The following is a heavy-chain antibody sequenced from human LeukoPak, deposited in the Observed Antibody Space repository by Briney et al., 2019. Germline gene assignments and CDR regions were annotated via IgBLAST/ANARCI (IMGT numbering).Heavy chain of an antibody. CDR2: ISAYNGNT. J-gene: IGHJ4*02. Sequence: ASVKLSCKASGYTFTSYGISWVRQAPGQGLEWMGWISAYNGNTNYAQKLQGRVTMTTDTSTNTAYMELRSLRSDDTAVYYCARDRVVGVTDYWGQGTLVTVSS. CDR1: GYTFTSYG. V-gene: IGHV1-18*01. CDR3: ARDRVVGVTDY. D-gene: IGHD1-26*01.